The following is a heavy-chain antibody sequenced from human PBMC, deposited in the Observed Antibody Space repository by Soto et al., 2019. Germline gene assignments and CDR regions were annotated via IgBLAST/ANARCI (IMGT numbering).Heavy chain of an antibody. J-gene: IGHJ6*02. CDR3: AKDVTYYDFWSGYYKGHYYYGMDV. CDR1: GFTFSSYG. Sequence: QVQRVDSGGGVVQPGRSLRLACAASGFTFSSYGMHWVRQAPGKGLEWVAVISYDGSNKYYADSVKGRFTISRDNSKNTLYLPMHRLRDEDRAEYYCAKDVTYYDFWSGYYKGHYYYGMDVWGQGTTVTVSS. V-gene: IGHV3-30*18. D-gene: IGHD3-3*01. CDR2: ISYDGSNK.